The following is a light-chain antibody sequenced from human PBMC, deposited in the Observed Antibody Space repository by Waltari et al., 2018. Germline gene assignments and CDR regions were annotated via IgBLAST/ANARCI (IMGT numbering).Light chain of an antibody. Sequence: QSVLTQPPSVSGAPGQRVTISCTGSRSDIRVGSLVHRSPQLPGTAPNLLIYDNSNRPSGVPDRFSGSKSGSSASLAITGLQAEDEADYYCQSFDYRLDGSRVFGGGTKLTVL. J-gene: IGLJ3*02. CDR2: DNS. V-gene: IGLV1-40*01. CDR3: QSFDYRLDGSRV. CDR1: RSDIRVGSL.